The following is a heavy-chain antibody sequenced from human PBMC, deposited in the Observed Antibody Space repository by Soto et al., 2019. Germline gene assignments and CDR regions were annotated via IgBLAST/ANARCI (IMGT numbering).Heavy chain of an antibody. J-gene: IGHJ4*02. Sequence: SETLSLTCTVSGGSVSSGSYYWSWLRQPPGKGLEWIGYIYYSGSTNYNPSLKSRVTISVDTSKNQFSLKVSSVTAADTAVYYCARGLGSACTDYWGQGTLVTVSS. CDR1: GGSVSSGSYY. CDR2: IYYSGST. CDR3: ARGLGSACTDY. D-gene: IGHD3-10*01. V-gene: IGHV4-61*01.